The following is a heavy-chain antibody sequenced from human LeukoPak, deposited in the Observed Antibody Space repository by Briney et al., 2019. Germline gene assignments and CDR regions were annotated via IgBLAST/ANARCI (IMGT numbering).Heavy chain of an antibody. CDR3: TTPHDYGDYVPGYYFDY. J-gene: IGHJ4*02. CDR1: GFTFSSYS. V-gene: IGHV3-48*01. CDR2: ISSSSSTI. Sequence: PGGSLRLSCAASGFTFSSYSMNWVRQAPGKGLEWVSYISSSSSTICYADSVKGRFTISRDNAKNSLYLQMNSLKTEDTAVYYCTTPHDYGDYVPGYYFDYWGQGTLVTVSS. D-gene: IGHD4-17*01.